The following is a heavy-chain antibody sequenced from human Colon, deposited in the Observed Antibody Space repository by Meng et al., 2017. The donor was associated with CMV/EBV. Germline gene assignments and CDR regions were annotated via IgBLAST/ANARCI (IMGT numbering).Heavy chain of an antibody. V-gene: IGHV3-72*01. D-gene: IGHD3-10*01. Sequence: GESLKISCAGTGFTFGDHYMDWVRQAPGKGLEWVGRISNKGRGYTTQYAASGKGRFTISGDESKNSVYLQMNGLKTEDTAVYFCVRVVDWGQGTLVTVSS. J-gene: IGHJ4*02. CDR3: VRVVD. CDR1: GFTFGDHY. CDR2: ISNKGRGYTT.